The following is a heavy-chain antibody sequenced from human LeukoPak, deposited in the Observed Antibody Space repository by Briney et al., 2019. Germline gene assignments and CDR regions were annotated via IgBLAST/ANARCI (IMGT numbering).Heavy chain of an antibody. V-gene: IGHV3-66*01. D-gene: IGHD1-1*01. J-gene: IGHJ3*01. CDR3: ARDRRYNSPGGFDL. CDR1: GFTVSTNY. Sequence: GGSLRLSCVASGFTVSTNYMNWVRQAPGKGLEWVSVIYSGGSTYYAESVKGRFTISRDNSENTLYLRMNSLRVEDTAVYYCARDRRYNSPGGFDLWGQGTMVTVSS. CDR2: IYSGGST.